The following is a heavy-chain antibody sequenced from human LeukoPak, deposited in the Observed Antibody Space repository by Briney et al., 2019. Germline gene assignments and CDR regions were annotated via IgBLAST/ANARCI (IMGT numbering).Heavy chain of an antibody. V-gene: IGHV3-23*01. CDR1: GFTFSRYA. D-gene: IGHD3-22*01. CDR2: ISGSGGST. CDR3: AKVSSPSYYDSSGYYPAFDI. J-gene: IGHJ3*02. Sequence: GGSLRLSCAASGFTFSRYAMSWVRQAPGKGLEWVSAISGSGGSTYYADSVKGRFTISRDNSKNTLYLQMKSLRAEDTAVYYCAKVSSPSYYDSSGYYPAFDIWGQGTIVTVSS.